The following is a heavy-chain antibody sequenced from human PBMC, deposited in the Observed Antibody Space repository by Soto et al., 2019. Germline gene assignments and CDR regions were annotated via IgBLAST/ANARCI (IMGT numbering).Heavy chain of an antibody. D-gene: IGHD3-10*01. Sequence: GGSLSLSCAASGFTFSNYGMHWVRQAPGKGLEWVAVITYDGSNKYYAASVKGRFTTSRDNSKNTLYLQMNSLRAEDTAGYYCAKDLRYYGSGSYSPFDYWGQGTLVTVSS. V-gene: IGHV3-30*18. CDR1: GFTFSNYG. CDR3: AKDLRYYGSGSYSPFDY. CDR2: ITYDGSNK. J-gene: IGHJ4*02.